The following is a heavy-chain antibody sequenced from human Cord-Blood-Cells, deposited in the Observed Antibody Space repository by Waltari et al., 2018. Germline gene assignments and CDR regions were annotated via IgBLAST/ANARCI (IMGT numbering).Heavy chain of an antibody. J-gene: IGHJ4*02. Sequence: QVQLQQWGAGLLKPSETLSLTCAVYGGSFSGYYWIWIRQPPGKGLEWIGEINHSGSTNYNPSLKSRVTISVDTSKNQFSLKLSSVTAADTAVYYCAKANWGPFDYWGQGTLVTVSS. V-gene: IGHV4-34*01. CDR3: AKANWGPFDY. CDR2: INHSGST. D-gene: IGHD7-27*01. CDR1: GGSFSGYY.